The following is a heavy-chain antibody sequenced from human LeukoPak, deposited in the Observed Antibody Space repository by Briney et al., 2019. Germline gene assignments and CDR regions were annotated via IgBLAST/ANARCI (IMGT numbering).Heavy chain of an antibody. J-gene: IGHJ4*02. Sequence: SVKVSCKASGGTFSSYAISWVRQAPGQGLEWMGRIIPILGIANYAQKFQGRVTITADKSTSTAYMELSSLRSEDTAVYYCARGVDILTGYYNFDYWGQGTLVTVSS. CDR3: ARGVDILTGYYNFDY. CDR2: IIPILGIA. CDR1: GGTFSSYA. V-gene: IGHV1-69*04. D-gene: IGHD3-9*01.